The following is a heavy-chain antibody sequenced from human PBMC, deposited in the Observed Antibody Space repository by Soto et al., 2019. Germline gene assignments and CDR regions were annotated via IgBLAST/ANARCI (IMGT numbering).Heavy chain of an antibody. CDR2: IYYSGST. CDR1: GGSISNYY. Sequence: SETLSLTCTISGGSISNYYWSWIRQPPGKGLEWIGYIYYSGSTNYNPSLKSRVTISVDTSKNQFSLKLSSVTAADTAVYYCARDSSGLDHWGQGTLVTVSS. CDR3: ARDSSGLDH. D-gene: IGHD3-22*01. V-gene: IGHV4-59*12. J-gene: IGHJ4*02.